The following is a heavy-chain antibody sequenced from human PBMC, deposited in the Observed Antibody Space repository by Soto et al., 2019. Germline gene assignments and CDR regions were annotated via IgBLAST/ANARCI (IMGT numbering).Heavy chain of an antibody. D-gene: IGHD1-26*01. CDR3: ATYSGNYEGYGVYYCMDV. J-gene: IGHJ6*02. Sequence: GGSLRLSCAASGFTFGDSYISWLRQAPGKGLEWLSYISPGSRYPAYADSVKGRFTISRDNAKRSLYLQMNSLRAEDTAVYYCATYSGNYEGYGVYYCMDVWGQGTTVTVSS. CDR2: ISPGSRYP. CDR1: GFTFGDSY. V-gene: IGHV3-11*03.